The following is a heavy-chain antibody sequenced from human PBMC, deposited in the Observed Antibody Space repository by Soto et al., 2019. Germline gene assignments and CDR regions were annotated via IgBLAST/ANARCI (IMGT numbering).Heavy chain of an antibody. CDR2: INHSGST. CDR3: ARGGGTEYCSSTSCYRSDYYYGMDV. V-gene: IGHV4-34*01. J-gene: IGHJ6*02. Sequence: SETLSLTCAVYGGSFSGYYWSWIRQPPGKGLEWIGEINHSGSTNYNPSLKSRVTISVDTSKNQFSLKLSSVTAADTAVYYCARGGGTEYCSSTSCYRSDYYYGMDVWGQGTTVTVSS. CDR1: GGSFSGYY. D-gene: IGHD2-2*01.